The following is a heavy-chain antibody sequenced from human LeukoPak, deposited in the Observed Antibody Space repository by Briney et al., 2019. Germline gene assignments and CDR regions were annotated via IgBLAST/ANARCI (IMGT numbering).Heavy chain of an antibody. CDR1: GFNFNSY. CDR3: ARGDGRRRSDGAT. Sequence: GGSLRLSCAASGFNFNSYMGWVRQAPEDGLEWVAIINRDETDIYYVDSVKGRFTISRDNAKSSLFLEMNSLRVEDTGVYYCARGDGRRRSDGATWGPGTLVTVSS. CDR2: INRDETDI. V-gene: IGHV3-7*01. D-gene: IGHD6-19*01. J-gene: IGHJ1*01.